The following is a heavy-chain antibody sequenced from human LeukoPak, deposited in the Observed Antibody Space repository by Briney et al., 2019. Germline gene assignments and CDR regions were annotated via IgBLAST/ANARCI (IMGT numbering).Heavy chain of an antibody. J-gene: IGHJ3*02. Sequence: SETLSLTCTVSGGSISSGGYYWSWIRQPPGKGLEWIGYIYHSGSTYYNPSLKSRVTISVDRSKNQFSLKLSSVTAADTAVYYCATPYSGSYVWVDAFDIWGQGTMVTVSS. CDR2: IYHSGST. CDR3: ATPYSGSYVWVDAFDI. V-gene: IGHV4-30-2*01. CDR1: GGSISSGGYY. D-gene: IGHD1-26*01.